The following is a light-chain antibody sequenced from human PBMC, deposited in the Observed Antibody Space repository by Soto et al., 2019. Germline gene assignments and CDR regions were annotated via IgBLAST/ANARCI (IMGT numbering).Light chain of an antibody. J-gene: IGLJ1*01. V-gene: IGLV2-14*01. CDR1: SSDVGGYNY. CDR3: SSYTRSSTSYV. Sequence: QSVLTQPASVSGSPGQSITISCTGTSSDVGGYNYVSWYQQHPGKAPKLMIYEVSNRPSGVSNRFSGSKSGNTASLTISGLQAEAEADYYCSSYTRSSTSYVFGTGTKVTVL. CDR2: EVS.